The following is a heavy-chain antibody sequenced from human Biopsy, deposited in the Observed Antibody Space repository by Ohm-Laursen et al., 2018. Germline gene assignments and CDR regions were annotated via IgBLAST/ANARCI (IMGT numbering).Heavy chain of an antibody. Sequence: GTLSLTCTVSGGCIKSYYWNWIRQSPGKGLEWIGFIYYTGHTNYNPSLKSRATISVDTSKNQFSLKVISVTAADTAVYYCARLTGDPSYWGQGILVTVSS. CDR2: IYYTGHT. V-gene: IGHV4-59*01. D-gene: IGHD7-27*01. J-gene: IGHJ4*02. CDR1: GGCIKSYY. CDR3: ARLTGDPSY.